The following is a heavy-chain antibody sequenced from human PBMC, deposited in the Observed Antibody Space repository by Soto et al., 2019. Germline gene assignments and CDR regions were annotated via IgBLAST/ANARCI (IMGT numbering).Heavy chain of an antibody. J-gene: IGHJ4*02. CDR2: INHSGST. CDR3: ARGKVELRFLEWLSYNFDY. V-gene: IGHV4-34*01. D-gene: IGHD3-3*01. Sequence: SETLSLTCAVYGGSFSGYYWSWIRQLPGKGLEWIGEINHSGSTSYNPSLKSRVTISVDTSKNQFSLKLSSVTAADTAVYYCARGKVELRFLEWLSYNFDYWGQGTLVTVSS. CDR1: GGSFSGYY.